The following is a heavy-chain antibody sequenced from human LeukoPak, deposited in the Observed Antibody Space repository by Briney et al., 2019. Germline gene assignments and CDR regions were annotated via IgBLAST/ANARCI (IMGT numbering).Heavy chain of an antibody. V-gene: IGHV1-2*02. CDR2: INPNNGGT. J-gene: IGHJ4*02. Sequence: ASLKVSCKAYGYTFSGYYMHWVRQAPGQGLEWIGWINPNNGGTKYEQKFQGRVTMTRDTSINTAYMELTRLRSDDTAVYYCAVWKGYVDFWSGPFDYWGQGTLVTVSS. CDR1: GYTFSGYY. CDR3: AVWKGYVDFWSGPFDY. D-gene: IGHD3-3*01.